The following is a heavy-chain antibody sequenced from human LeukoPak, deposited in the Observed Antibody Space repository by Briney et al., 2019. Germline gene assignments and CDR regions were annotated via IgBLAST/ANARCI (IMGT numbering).Heavy chain of an antibody. CDR3: ARQGGYNFGNFDY. CDR2: MFYSGST. V-gene: IGHV4-39*01. D-gene: IGHD5-18*01. CDR1: GGSISSGNYH. J-gene: IGHJ4*02. Sequence: SETLSLTCTVSGGSISSGNYHWAWMRQPPGKGPEWIGSMFYSGSTYYNPSLMSRLTISVDTSKNQFSLKLSSVSAADTAVYCCARQGGYNFGNFDYWGQGTLVTVSS.